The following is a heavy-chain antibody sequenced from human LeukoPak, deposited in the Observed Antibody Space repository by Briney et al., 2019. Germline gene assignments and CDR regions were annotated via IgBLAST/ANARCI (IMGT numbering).Heavy chain of an antibody. CDR2: INWNGGSK. CDR3: ARLSGPGSGWTTLDY. V-gene: IGHV3-20*04. CDR1: GFTFDDYG. Sequence: PGGSLRLSCAASGFTFDDYGMSWVRQAPGKGLEWVSGINWNGGSKGYTDSVKGRFTISRDTAKNSLYLQMNSLRAEDTALYYCARLSGPGSGWTTLDYWGQGTLVTVSS. J-gene: IGHJ4*02. D-gene: IGHD6-19*01.